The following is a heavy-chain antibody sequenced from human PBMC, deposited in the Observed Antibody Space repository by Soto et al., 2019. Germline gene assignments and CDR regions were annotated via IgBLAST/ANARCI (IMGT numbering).Heavy chain of an antibody. J-gene: IGHJ4*02. CDR2: SNPDGSRT. D-gene: IGHD2-8*01. V-gene: IGHV3-74*01. CDR3: ARVGQGQWYFEA. Sequence: EVHLVESGGGLVQPGGSLRLSCAGSGFTFSSYWMHWVRQTPGEGLVWVARSNPDGSRTCSADSVKGRFTISRDNAENTLHLQMSSLRAEDTAVYYCARVGQGQWYFEAWGQGTLVTVSS. CDR1: GFTFSSYW.